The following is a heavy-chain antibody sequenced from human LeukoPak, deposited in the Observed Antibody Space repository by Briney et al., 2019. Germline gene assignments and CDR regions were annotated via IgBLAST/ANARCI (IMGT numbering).Heavy chain of an antibody. CDR2: IYSGGST. Sequence: GGSLRLSCAASGFTVSSNYMSWVRQAPGKGLEWVSVIYSGGSTYYADSVKGRFTISRDNSKNTLYLQMNSLRAEDTAVYYCARVGSSRGYYYYYYMDVWGKGTTVTVSS. CDR3: ARVGSSRGYYYYYYMDV. J-gene: IGHJ6*03. V-gene: IGHV3-53*01. D-gene: IGHD6-13*01. CDR1: GFTVSSNY.